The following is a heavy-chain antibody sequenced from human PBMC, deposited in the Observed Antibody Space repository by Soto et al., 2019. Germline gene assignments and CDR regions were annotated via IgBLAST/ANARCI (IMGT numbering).Heavy chain of an antibody. CDR3: SVSLPDGWKLDY. Sequence: QPGGSLRLSCTASGFTFGDYAMSWFRQAPGKGLEWVGFIRSKAYGGTTEYAASVKGRFTISRDDSKSIAYLQMNSLKTEDTAVYYSSVSLPDGWKLDYWGQGTLVTVSS. J-gene: IGHJ4*02. CDR1: GFTFGDYA. D-gene: IGHD6-19*01. V-gene: IGHV3-49*03. CDR2: IRSKAYGGTT.